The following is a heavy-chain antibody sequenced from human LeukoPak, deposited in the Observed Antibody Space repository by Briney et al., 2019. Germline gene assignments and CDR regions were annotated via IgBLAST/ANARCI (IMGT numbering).Heavy chain of an antibody. D-gene: IGHD6-19*01. J-gene: IGHJ4*02. V-gene: IGHV3-53*01. CDR3: ARSPDFASSGWYSDGYYFDY. CDR2: IYSGGST. CDR1: GFTVSSNY. Sequence: GGSLRLSCAASGFTVSSNYMSWVRQAPGKGLEWVSVIYSGGSTYYADSVKGRFTISRDNSKNTLYLQMNSLRAEDTAVYYCARSPDFASSGWYSDGYYFDYWGQGTLVTVSS.